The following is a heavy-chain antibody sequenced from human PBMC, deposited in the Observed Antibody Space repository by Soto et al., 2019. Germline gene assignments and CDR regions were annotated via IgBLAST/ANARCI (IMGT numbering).Heavy chain of an antibody. J-gene: IGHJ4*02. Sequence: SETLSLTCAVYGGSFSGYYWSWIRQPPGKGLEWIGEINHSGSTNYNPSLKSRVTISVDTSKNQFSLKLSSVTAADTAVYYCARAPSIRYFDWLSPDYWGQGTLVTVSS. CDR2: INHSGST. CDR1: GGSFSGYY. V-gene: IGHV4-34*01. D-gene: IGHD3-9*01. CDR3: ARAPSIRYFDWLSPDY.